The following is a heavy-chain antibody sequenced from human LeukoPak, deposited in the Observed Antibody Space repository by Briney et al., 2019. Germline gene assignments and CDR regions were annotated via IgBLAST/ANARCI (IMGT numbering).Heavy chain of an antibody. CDR3: ARRVVAARPFDY. CDR2: IYYSGST. CDR1: CGPLSSRRYY. V-gene: IGHV4-39*01. Sequence: KPSETLSLPRTVSCGPLSSRRYYWGWIPPPPGKGLGWIGSIYYSGSTYYNPSLKSRVTISVDTSKNQFSLKLSSVTAADTAVYYCARRVVAARPFDYWGQGTLVTVSS. J-gene: IGHJ4*02. D-gene: IGHD6-6*01.